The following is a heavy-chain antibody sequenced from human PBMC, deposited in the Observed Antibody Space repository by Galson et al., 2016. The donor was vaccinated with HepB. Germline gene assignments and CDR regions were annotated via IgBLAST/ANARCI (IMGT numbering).Heavy chain of an antibody. V-gene: IGHV3-21*03. CDR1: GFTFSTQS. CDR2: ITSTSYAI. Sequence: SLRLSCAATGFTFSTQSMNWVRQAPGKGLEWVASITSTSYAISYADSVKGRFTISRDNAKDTLYLQVISLKSEDTAVYYCTTDETRVTTVFFRHWGRGTQVTVSS. CDR3: TTDETRVTTVFFRH. D-gene: IGHD4-17*01. J-gene: IGHJ1*01.